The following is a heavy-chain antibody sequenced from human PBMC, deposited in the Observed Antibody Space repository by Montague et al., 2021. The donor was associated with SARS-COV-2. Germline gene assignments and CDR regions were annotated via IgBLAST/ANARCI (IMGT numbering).Heavy chain of an antibody. J-gene: IGHJ2*01. CDR2: TYYRSKWYN. V-gene: IGHV6-1*01. CDR1: GDSVSSNIAT. Sequence: CAISGDSVSSNIATWNWIRQSPSRGLEWLGRTYYRSKWYNDYAVSVTSRVIINPDTSNNRISLQLNSVTPEDTAVYYCPRAYCGGDCYFYWYFDLWGRGTLVTVSS. CDR3: PRAYCGGDCYFYWYFDL. D-gene: IGHD2-21*02.